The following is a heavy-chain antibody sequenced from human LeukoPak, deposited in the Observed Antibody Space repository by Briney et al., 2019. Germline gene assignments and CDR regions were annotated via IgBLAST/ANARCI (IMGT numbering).Heavy chain of an antibody. CDR1: GFTFSSYW. CDR2: ISGDESST. CDR3: ARDSKTYYYDL. J-gene: IGHJ4*02. V-gene: IGHV3-74*01. Sequence: GSLRLSCAASGFTFSSYWMHWVRQAPGKGLVWVSRISGDESSTSYADSVKGRFTISRDNSRNTLYLQMNSLRVEDTAVYYCARDSKTYYYDLWGQGALVTVSS. D-gene: IGHD3-22*01.